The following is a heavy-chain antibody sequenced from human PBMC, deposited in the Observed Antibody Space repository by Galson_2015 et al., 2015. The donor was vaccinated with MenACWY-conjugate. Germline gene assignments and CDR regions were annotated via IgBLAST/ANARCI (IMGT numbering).Heavy chain of an antibody. CDR1: GFTFTNYA. Sequence: SLRLSCAASGFTFTNYAASWVRQAPGKGLEWVSGISGSGERTHYADSVKGRFTISRDNSKNTLHLQMNSLRAEDKAVYYCAKDRWDTYMNYYFDSWGQGTLVTVSS. D-gene: IGHD5-18*01. J-gene: IGHJ4*02. CDR2: ISGSGERT. V-gene: IGHV3-23*01. CDR3: AKDRWDTYMNYYFDS.